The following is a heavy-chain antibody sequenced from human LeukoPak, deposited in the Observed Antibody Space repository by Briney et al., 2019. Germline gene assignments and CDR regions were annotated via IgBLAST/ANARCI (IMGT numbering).Heavy chain of an antibody. D-gene: IGHD4-17*01. CDR2: ISASDGTT. CDR1: GYSFTIYG. J-gene: IGHJ4*02. Sequence: ASVKVSCKASGYSFTIYGIAWARQAPGQGLEYLGWISASDGTTNYAQKVQDRVTMTTDTSTSTAYLELRSLRSEDTAVYYCARCGAAVTTHFSHWGQGTLVTVSS. V-gene: IGHV1-18*01. CDR3: ARCGAAVTTHFSH.